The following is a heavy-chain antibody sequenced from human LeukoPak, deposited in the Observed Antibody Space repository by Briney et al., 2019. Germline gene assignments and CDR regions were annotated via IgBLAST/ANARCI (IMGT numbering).Heavy chain of an antibody. CDR3: ARGAGYKPSLLWFGELFGEFDY. Sequence: PSETLSLTCAVYGGSFSGYYWSWIRQPPGKGLEWIGEINHSGSTNYNPSLKSRVTISLDTSKNQFSLKLSSVTAADTAVYYCARGAGYKPSLLWFGELFGEFDYWGQGTLVTVSS. J-gene: IGHJ4*02. V-gene: IGHV4-34*01. CDR2: INHSGST. CDR1: GGSFSGYY. D-gene: IGHD3-10*01.